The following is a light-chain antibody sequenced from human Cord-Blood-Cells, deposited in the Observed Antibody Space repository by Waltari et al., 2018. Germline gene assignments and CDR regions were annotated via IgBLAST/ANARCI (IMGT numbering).Light chain of an antibody. CDR3: QQRSNWPT. CDR1: QSVSSY. CDR2: DAS. V-gene: IGKV3-11*01. J-gene: IGKJ3*01. Sequence: EIVLTQSPATLSLSPGERATLSCRASQSVSSYLAWYQQKPGQAPRLLIYDASNRATGIPARFSGSESATDFTLTSSSLEPEDFAVYYCQQRSNWPTFGPGTKVDIK.